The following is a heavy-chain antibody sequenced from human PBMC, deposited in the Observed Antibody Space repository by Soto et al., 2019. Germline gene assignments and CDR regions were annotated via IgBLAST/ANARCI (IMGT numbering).Heavy chain of an antibody. V-gene: IGHV5-10-1*01. J-gene: IGHJ6*02. CDR2: IDPSDSYT. D-gene: IGHD3-10*01. CDR1: GYSFTSYW. CDR3: ARHFYGSDGLDNRMDV. Sequence: GESLKISCKGSGYSFTSYWISWVRQMPGKGLEWMGRIDPSDSYTNYSPSFQGHVTISADKSISTAYLQWSSLKASDTAMYYCARHFYGSDGLDNRMDVWGQGTTVNVSS.